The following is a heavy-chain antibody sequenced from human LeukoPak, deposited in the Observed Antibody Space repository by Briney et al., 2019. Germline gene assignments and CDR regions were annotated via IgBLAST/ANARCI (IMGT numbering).Heavy chain of an antibody. V-gene: IGHV3-23*01. J-gene: IGHJ6*03. Sequence: GGSLRLSCAASGFTFSIYGMSWVRQAPGKGLEWVSAISGSGDSTYYADSVKGRFTISRDNSKNTLYLLMNSLRAENTALYYCAKGGIAVTSTSVYYYMDVWGKGTTVTISS. CDR2: ISGSGDST. CDR1: GFTFSIYG. D-gene: IGHD6-19*01. CDR3: AKGGIAVTSTSVYYYMDV.